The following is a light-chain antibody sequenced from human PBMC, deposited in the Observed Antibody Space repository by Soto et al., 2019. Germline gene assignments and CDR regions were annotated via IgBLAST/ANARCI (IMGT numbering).Light chain of an antibody. Sequence: DIQMTQSPATLSASLGARVTITCRASQSIRRYLNWYQQKPGKAPKLLIYAASSWQSGVPARLSGSGSGTDFTVTISSLQPEDFEAYYCQQSNNRPRTFGRGTQVDIK. CDR2: AAS. CDR3: QQSNNRPRT. V-gene: IGKV1-39*01. J-gene: IGKJ5*01. CDR1: QSIRRY.